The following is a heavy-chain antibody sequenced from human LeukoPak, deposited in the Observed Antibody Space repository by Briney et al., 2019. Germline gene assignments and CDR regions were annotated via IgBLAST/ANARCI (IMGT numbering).Heavy chain of an antibody. Sequence: SETLSLTCTVSGGSISPYYWSWIRQTPGRGLEWIGYISSSGSTNYNPSLKSRVSISVDTSKNQFSLKMSSVTATDTAVYYCARHYGSGSYYGYWGQGTLVTVSS. CDR1: GGSISPYY. CDR2: ISSSGST. D-gene: IGHD3-10*01. CDR3: ARHYGSGSYYGY. J-gene: IGHJ4*02. V-gene: IGHV4-59*08.